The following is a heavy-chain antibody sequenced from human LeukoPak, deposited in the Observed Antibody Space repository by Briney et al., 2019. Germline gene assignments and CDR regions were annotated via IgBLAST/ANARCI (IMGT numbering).Heavy chain of an antibody. CDR2: IRYDGINK. V-gene: IGHV3-30*02. CDR1: GFTFTSYG. D-gene: IGHD6-13*01. J-gene: IGHJ5*02. Sequence: RGSLRLSCAASGFTFTSYGMHWVRQDPGKRLEWVAFIRYDGINKYYADSVKGRFTISRDNSKNTLYLQMNSLRAEDTAVYYCTTVKSSIAAAGTPLGWFDPWGQGTLVTVSS. CDR3: TTVKSSIAAAGTPLGWFDP.